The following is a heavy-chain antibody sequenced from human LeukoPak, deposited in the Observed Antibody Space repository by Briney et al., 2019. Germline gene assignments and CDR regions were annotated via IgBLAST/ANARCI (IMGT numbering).Heavy chain of an antibody. CDR3: ARFDYDSSGYSSDYYYYYGMDV. Sequence: GESLQISCKGSGYRFTSYWIGWVRQMPGKGLEWMGIIYPGDSDTRYSPSFQGQVTISADKSISTAYLQWSSLKASDTAMYYCARFDYDSSGYSSDYYYYYGMDVWGQGTTVTVSS. J-gene: IGHJ6*02. CDR1: GYRFTSYW. V-gene: IGHV5-51*01. D-gene: IGHD3-22*01. CDR2: IYPGDSDT.